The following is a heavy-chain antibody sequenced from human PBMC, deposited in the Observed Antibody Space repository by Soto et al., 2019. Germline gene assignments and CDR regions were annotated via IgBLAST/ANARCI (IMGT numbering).Heavy chain of an antibody. CDR2: TYYRSKWYN. CDR3: ARDRVYAASYYYYMDV. D-gene: IGHD6-25*01. CDR1: GDSVSSNSAA. V-gene: IGHV6-1*01. J-gene: IGHJ6*03. Sequence: SQTLSLTCAISGDSVSSNSAAWNWIRQSPSRGLEWLGRTYYRSKWYNDYAVSVKGRITINPDTSKNQFSLQLNSVTPEDTAVYYCARDRVYAASYYYYMDVWGKGTTVTVSS.